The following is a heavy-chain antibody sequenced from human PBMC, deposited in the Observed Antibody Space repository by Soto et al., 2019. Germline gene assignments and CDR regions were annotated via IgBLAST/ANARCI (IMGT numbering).Heavy chain of an antibody. CDR2: INTGNGNT. CDR1: GYAFTRFT. V-gene: IGHV1-3*04. D-gene: IGHD3-22*01. J-gene: IGHJ4*02. CDR3: ARPKDYDDCLDL. Sequence: ASVKVSCKASGYAFTRFTIHWVRQAPGQRLGWMGSINTGNGNTRFLQKFQGRVTFTRDTSANTAYMELSSLISEDTAVYYCARPKDYDDCLDLWGQGTLVTVSS.